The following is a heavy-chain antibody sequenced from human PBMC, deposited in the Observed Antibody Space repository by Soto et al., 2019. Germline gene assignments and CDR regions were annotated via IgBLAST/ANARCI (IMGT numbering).Heavy chain of an antibody. Sequence: EVQLLESGGGLVQPGGSLRLSCAASGFTFSSYAMSWVRQAPGKGLEWVSAISGSGGSTYYADSVKGRFTISRDNSKNKLYPQMNRLRAAEPAGYYFAKDSGNCGGCRHPPVGDWYFDLWGRGTLVTVSS. D-gene: IGHD2-21*01. V-gene: IGHV3-23*01. CDR2: ISGSGGST. CDR1: GFTFSSYA. CDR3: AKDSGNCGGCRHPPVGDWYFDL. J-gene: IGHJ2*01.